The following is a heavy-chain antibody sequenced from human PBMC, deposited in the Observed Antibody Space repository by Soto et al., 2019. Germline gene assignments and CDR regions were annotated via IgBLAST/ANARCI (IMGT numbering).Heavy chain of an antibody. Sequence: GESLKISCQASGYSFTSYWIGWVRQMPGKGLEWMGVIYPADSATTYSPSFQGQVTISVDKSINTAYLQWSSLKASDTAMYYCARLNDYGDYLGVWGQGTLVTVSS. CDR1: GYSFTSYW. D-gene: IGHD4-17*01. V-gene: IGHV5-51*01. J-gene: IGHJ4*02. CDR3: ARLNDYGDYLGV. CDR2: IYPADSAT.